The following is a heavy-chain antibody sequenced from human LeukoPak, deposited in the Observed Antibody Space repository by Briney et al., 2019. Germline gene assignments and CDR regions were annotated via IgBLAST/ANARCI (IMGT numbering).Heavy chain of an antibody. CDR3: VRDGHCSSTSCTFDY. CDR1: GFTFSDHY. CDR2: INGRGTFT. V-gene: IGHV3-11*06. D-gene: IGHD2-2*03. J-gene: IGHJ4*02. Sequence: PGGSLRLSCAASGFTFSDHYMAWIRQAPGKGLEWISYINGRGTFTNYADSVRGRFTISRDNPKNSLYLQMNNVRAEDTAVYYCVRDGHCSSTSCTFDYWGQGTLVTVSS.